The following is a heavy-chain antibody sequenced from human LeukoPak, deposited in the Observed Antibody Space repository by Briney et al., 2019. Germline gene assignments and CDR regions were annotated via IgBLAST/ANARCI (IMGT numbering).Heavy chain of an antibody. CDR3: ARAMVDYVWGSYRYPSRLGWFDP. Sequence: PSETLSLTCAVYGGSFSGYYWSWICQPPGKGLEWIGEINHSGSTNYNPSLKSRVTISVDTSKNQFSLKLSSVTAADTAVYYCARAMVDYVWGSYRYPSRLGWFDPWGQGTLVTVSS. J-gene: IGHJ5*02. D-gene: IGHD3-16*02. CDR2: INHSGST. CDR1: GGSFSGYY. V-gene: IGHV4-34*01.